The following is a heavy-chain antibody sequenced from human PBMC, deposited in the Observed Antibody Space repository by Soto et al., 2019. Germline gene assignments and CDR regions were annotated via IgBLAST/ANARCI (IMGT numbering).Heavy chain of an antibody. CDR2: IIPIFGTA. Sequence: QVQLGQSGAEVKKPGSSVKVSCKASGGTFSSYAISWVRQAPGQGLEWMGGIIPIFGTANYAQKFQGRVTITADEYTRTAYMELSSLRSEDTAVYYCARGYCIGGSCYSGVEPNWFDPLGQGTLVNVSS. V-gene: IGHV1-69*01. J-gene: IGHJ5*02. D-gene: IGHD2-15*01. CDR3: ARGYCIGGSCYSGVEPNWFDP. CDR1: GGTFSSYA.